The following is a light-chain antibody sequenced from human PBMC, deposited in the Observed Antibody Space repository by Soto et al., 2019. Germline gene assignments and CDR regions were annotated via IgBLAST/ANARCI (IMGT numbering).Light chain of an antibody. CDR2: GAS. CDR1: QSVSSSY. CDR3: QQYGSSPYT. J-gene: IGKJ2*01. V-gene: IGKV3-20*01. Sequence: IVLTQSPGTLSLSPGERVTLSCRARQSVSSSYLAWYQQKPGQAPRLLIYGASSRATGIPDRFSGSGSGTDFTLTISRLEPEDFAVYYCQQYGSSPYTFGQGTKVEIK.